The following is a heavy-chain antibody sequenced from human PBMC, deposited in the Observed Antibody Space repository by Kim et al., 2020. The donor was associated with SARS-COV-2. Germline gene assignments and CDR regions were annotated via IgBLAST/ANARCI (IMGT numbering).Heavy chain of an antibody. Sequence: GKYYVDSVKGRFTTSRDNAKNSLYLQRNSLRAEDTAVYYCARYYSSALDYWGQGTLVTVSS. J-gene: IGHJ4*02. CDR3: ARYYSSALDY. D-gene: IGHD6-25*01. V-gene: IGHV3-7*04. CDR2: GK.